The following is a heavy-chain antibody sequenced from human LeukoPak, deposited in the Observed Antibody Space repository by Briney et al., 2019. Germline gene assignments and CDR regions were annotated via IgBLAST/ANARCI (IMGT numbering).Heavy chain of an antibody. V-gene: IGHV3-74*03. CDR3: AMSKSWHSTDAFDI. CDR2: INGDGGNT. J-gene: IGHJ3*02. Sequence: GGSLRLSCAASGFTFRSHWMHWVRQAPGKGLEWVSRINGDGGNTTYADSVRGRFTISRDNPNHPLYLQTNSLRAEDTAVYHCAMSKSWHSTDAFDIWGQGTMVTVSS. CDR1: GFTFRSHW. D-gene: IGHD2-15*01.